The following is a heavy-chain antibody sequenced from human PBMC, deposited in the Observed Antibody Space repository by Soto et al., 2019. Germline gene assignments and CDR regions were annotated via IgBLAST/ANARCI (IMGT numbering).Heavy chain of an antibody. CDR2: LSYDGNNK. Sequence: GGSLRLSCAASGFTFSNYGMHWVRQAPGKGLEWVAVLSYDGNNKYYADSVKGRLTISRDNSKNTLYLEMNSLRAEDTAMYYCAKDGGFGKPSIYGAGPRGVYYYMDVWGKGTTVTVSS. V-gene: IGHV3-30*18. J-gene: IGHJ6*03. D-gene: IGHD3-3*01. CDR3: AKDGGFGKPSIYGAGPRGVYYYMDV. CDR1: GFTFSNYG.